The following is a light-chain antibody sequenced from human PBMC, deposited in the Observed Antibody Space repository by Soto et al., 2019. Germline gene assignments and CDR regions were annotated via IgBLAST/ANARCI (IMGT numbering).Light chain of an antibody. CDR1: SSDVGGYNY. CDR2: EVS. V-gene: IGLV2-8*01. CDR3: SSYAGSNNYV. J-gene: IGLJ1*01. Sequence: SVLTQPPSASVSPGQSVTISCAGNSSDVGGYNYVSWYQQHPGKAPKLMIYEVSKRPSGVPDRFSGSKSGNTASLTVSGLQAEDEADYYCSSYAGSNNYVFGTGTKVTVL.